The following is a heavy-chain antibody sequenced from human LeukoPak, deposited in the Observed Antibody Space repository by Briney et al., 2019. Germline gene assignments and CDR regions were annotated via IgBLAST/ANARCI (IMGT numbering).Heavy chain of an antibody. D-gene: IGHD3-10*01. Sequence: PGGSLRLSCAASGFTFSSYGMHWVRQAPGKGLEWVAFIRYDGSNKYYADSVKGRFTISRDNSKNTLYLQMNSLRAEDTAVYCCAKELGDYYGSDIQAAFDIWGQGTMVTVSS. J-gene: IGHJ3*02. CDR3: AKELGDYYGSDIQAAFDI. CDR1: GFTFSSYG. V-gene: IGHV3-30*02. CDR2: IRYDGSNK.